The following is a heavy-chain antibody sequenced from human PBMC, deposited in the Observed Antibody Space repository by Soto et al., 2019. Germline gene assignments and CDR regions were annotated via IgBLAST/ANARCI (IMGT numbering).Heavy chain of an antibody. D-gene: IGHD2-2*01. Sequence: PGGSLRLSCAASGFTFSSYGMHWVRQAPGKGLEWVAVIWYGGGDKYYADSVKGRFTISRDNSKNTLFLQMSSLRAEGTAVYYCARGDCSRTSCYGDYIDYWGQGTLGTVSS. J-gene: IGHJ4*02. CDR2: IWYGGGDK. CDR3: ARGDCSRTSCYGDYIDY. CDR1: GFTFSSYG. V-gene: IGHV3-33*01.